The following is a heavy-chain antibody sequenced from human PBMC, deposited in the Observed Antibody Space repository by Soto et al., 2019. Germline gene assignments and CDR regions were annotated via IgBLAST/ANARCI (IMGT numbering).Heavy chain of an antibody. D-gene: IGHD3-22*01. CDR3: ARERYYYDSSGHNWFDP. CDR1: GYTFPSYG. J-gene: IGHJ5*02. V-gene: IGHV1-18*01. CDR2: ISPYNGNT. Sequence: QVQLVQSGAEVKKPGASVKVSCKASGYTFPSYGMTWVRQAPGQGLEWMGWISPYNGNTDYAQKLQGRVTMTTDTSTSTAYMELRNLRSDDTAVYYCARERYYYDSSGHNWFDPWGQGTLVTVSS.